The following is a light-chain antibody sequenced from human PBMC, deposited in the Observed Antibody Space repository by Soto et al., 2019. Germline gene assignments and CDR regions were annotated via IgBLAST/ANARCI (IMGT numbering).Light chain of an antibody. CDR1: QSISSY. J-gene: IGKJ3*01. V-gene: IGKV1-39*01. CDR2: DAY. Sequence: DIQMTQSPSSLSASVGDRVTITCRASQSISSYLNWYQQKPGKAPKLLIYDAYSLQSGVPSRFSGSRSGTAFTLTISSLQPEDFATYYCQQSYSTLFTFGPGTKVDIK. CDR3: QQSYSTLFT.